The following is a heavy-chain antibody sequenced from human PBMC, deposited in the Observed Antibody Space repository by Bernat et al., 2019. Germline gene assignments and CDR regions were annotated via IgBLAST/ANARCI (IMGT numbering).Heavy chain of an antibody. J-gene: IGHJ4*02. Sequence: QVQLRQWGAGLLKPSETLSLTCAVYGGSFSGYYWSWIRQPPGKGLEWIGEINHSGSTNYNPSLKSRVTISVDTSKNQFSLKLSSVTAADTAVYYCARGRYCSSTSCYSTDYWGQGTLVTVSS. CDR3: ARGRYCSSTSCYSTDY. CDR2: INHSGST. CDR1: GGSFSGYY. D-gene: IGHD2-2*01. V-gene: IGHV4-34*01.